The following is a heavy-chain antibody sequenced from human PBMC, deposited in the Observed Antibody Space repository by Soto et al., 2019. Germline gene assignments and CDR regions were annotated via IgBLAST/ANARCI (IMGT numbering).Heavy chain of an antibody. CDR2: IAPFSGDV. Sequence: QMQLVQSGAEVTKTGSSVTVSCQALGNTFSYRYLHWVRQAPGQAREWMEWIAPFSGDVHYAQKFQERVTLTSDRSINTAYMRMSSLRSEDTAIYFCASGGAGSGPFTWELPDHWGQGTLVTVSS. V-gene: IGHV1-45*02. CDR3: ASGGAGSGPFTWELPDH. CDR1: GNTFSYRY. J-gene: IGHJ4*02. D-gene: IGHD1-26*01.